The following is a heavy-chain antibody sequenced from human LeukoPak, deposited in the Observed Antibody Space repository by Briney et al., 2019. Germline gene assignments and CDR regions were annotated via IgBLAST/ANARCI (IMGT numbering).Heavy chain of an antibody. J-gene: IGHJ5*02. CDR2: IGYDGTKT. D-gene: IGHD5-24*01. CDR3: ARDAVSSPGSGYNNWFDP. Sequence: GGSLRLSCASSGFTFRTYGMHWVRQAPGKGLEWVTFIGYDGTKTDYIDSVKGRFTISRDNSKNTLYLQMNSLRAEDTAVYYCARDAVSSPGSGYNNWFDPWGQGTLVTVSS. V-gene: IGHV3-30*02. CDR1: GFTFRTYG.